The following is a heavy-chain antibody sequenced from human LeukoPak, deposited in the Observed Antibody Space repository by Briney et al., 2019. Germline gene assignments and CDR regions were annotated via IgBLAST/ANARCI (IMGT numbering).Heavy chain of an antibody. CDR1: GFTSSSYV. CDR2: ISYDGSNK. V-gene: IGHV3-30*18. D-gene: IGHD4-17*01. CDR3: AKLATLTTVGTIDY. J-gene: IGHJ4*02. Sequence: GGSLRLSCADSGFTSSSYVTHSVRHAPGTGLERVAHISYDGSNKYYADSVKGRFTISRDNYKDTLYLQMNSLRAEDTAVYYCAKLATLTTVGTIDYWGRGTLVTVSS.